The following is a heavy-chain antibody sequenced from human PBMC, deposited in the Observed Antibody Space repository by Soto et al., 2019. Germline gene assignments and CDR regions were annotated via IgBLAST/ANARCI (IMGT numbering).Heavy chain of an antibody. J-gene: IGHJ4*02. D-gene: IGHD3-10*01. CDR1: GFTFSSYS. Sequence: PGGSLRLSCAASGFTFSSYSMNGVSQAPGKGLEWVSSISSSSSYIYYADSVKGRFTISRDNAKNSLYLQMNSLRAEDTAVYYCARAITMVRGVDYWGQGTLVTVSS. CDR3: ARAITMVRGVDY. V-gene: IGHV3-21*01. CDR2: ISSSSSYI.